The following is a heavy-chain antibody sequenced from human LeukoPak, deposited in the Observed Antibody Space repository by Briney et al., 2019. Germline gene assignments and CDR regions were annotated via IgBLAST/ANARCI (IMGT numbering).Heavy chain of an antibody. CDR1: GFTFSSYD. V-gene: IGHV3-21*01. Sequence: GGSLRLSCAASGFTFSSYDMNWVRQAPGKGLEWVSSISSRSTSIYYADSVKGRFTISRDNAKSSLYPQMNSLRAEDTAVYWCARDYIAYDPLDYWGQGTLVTVSS. CDR3: ARDYIAYDPLDY. D-gene: IGHD3-16*01. J-gene: IGHJ4*02. CDR2: ISSRSTSI.